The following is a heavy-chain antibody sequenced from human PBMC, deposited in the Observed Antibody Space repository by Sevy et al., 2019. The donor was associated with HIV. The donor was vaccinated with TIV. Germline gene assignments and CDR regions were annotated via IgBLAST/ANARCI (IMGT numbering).Heavy chain of an antibody. J-gene: IGHJ4*02. CDR2: ISGSGDRL. D-gene: IGHD3-22*01. CDR1: GFTFSTYA. V-gene: IGHV3-23*01. Sequence: GGSLRLSCAASGFTFSTYAMSWVRQAPGKGLECVSGISGSGDRLHYADSVKGRFTISRDSSKNTLYLQMNSLRAEDTAVYFCARDGGYDSRGYDLSNYWGQGTLVTVSS. CDR3: ARDGGYDSRGYDLSNY.